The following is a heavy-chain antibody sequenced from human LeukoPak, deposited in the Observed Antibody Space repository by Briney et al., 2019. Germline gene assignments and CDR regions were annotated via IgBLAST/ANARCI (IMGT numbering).Heavy chain of an antibody. CDR1: GGTFSSYA. Sequence: SVKASCKASGGTFSSYAISWVRQAPGQGLEWMGGIIPIFGTANYAQKFQGRVTMTRDTSISTAYMELSSLRYDDTAVYYCATNILVRDIINWFDPWGQGTLVTVSS. V-gene: IGHV1-69*05. CDR2: IIPIFGTA. J-gene: IGHJ5*02. D-gene: IGHD3-10*01. CDR3: ATNILVRDIINWFDP.